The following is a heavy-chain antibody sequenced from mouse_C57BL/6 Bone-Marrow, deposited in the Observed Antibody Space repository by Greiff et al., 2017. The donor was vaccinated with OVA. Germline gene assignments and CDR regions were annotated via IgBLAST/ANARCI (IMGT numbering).Heavy chain of an antibody. D-gene: IGHD1-1*01. CDR2: ISNGGGST. CDR1: GFTFSDYY. J-gene: IGHJ2*01. Sequence: EVKLVESGGGLVQPGGSLKLSCAASGFTFSDYYMFWVRQTPEKRLEWVAYISNGGGSTYYPDTVKGRFTISRDNAKNTLYLQMSRLKSEDTAVYYCARMDYGSPFDYWGQGTTLTVSS. V-gene: IGHV5-12*01. CDR3: ARMDYGSPFDY.